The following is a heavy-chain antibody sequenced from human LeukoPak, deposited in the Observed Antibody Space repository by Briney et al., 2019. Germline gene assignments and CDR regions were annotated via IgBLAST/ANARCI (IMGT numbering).Heavy chain of an antibody. Sequence: ASVNVSCMASLYTFTSYYMHWVRQAPGQGLEWMGLINLSGSSTNNPQTLQGRLSLTRDTSISTAYMELSRLRADDTAVYYCARDYCSSTSCYHSWFDPWGQGTLVTVSS. CDR2: INLSGSST. D-gene: IGHD2-2*01. J-gene: IGHJ5*02. CDR1: LYTFTSYY. CDR3: ARDYCSSTSCYHSWFDP. V-gene: IGHV1-46*01.